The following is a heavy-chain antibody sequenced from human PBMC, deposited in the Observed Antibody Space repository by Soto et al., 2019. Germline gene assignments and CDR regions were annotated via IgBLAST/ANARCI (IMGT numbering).Heavy chain of an antibody. CDR2: IDPSDSYT. D-gene: IGHD1-7*01. CDR1: GYSFTSYW. CDR3: ASTGITGTTIHY. J-gene: IGHJ4*02. V-gene: IGHV5-10-1*01. Sequence: GESLKISCKGSGYSFTSYWISWVRQMPGKGLEWMGRIDPSDSYTNYSPSFQGHVTISADKSISTAYLQWSSLKASDTAMYYCASTGITGTTIHYWGQGTLVTVSS.